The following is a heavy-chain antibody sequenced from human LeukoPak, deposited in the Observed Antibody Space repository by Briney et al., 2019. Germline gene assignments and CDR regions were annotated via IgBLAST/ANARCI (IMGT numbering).Heavy chain of an antibody. D-gene: IGHD3-22*01. CDR1: GFTFSSYG. CDR2: IWYDGSNK. Sequence: GGSLRLSCAASGFTFSSYGMHWVGQAPGKGLEWVAVIWYDGSNKYYADSVKGRFTISRDNSKNTLYLQMNSLRAEDTAVYYCARDYYDMDYGMDVWGQGTTVTVSS. V-gene: IGHV3-33*01. CDR3: ARDYYDMDYGMDV. J-gene: IGHJ6*02.